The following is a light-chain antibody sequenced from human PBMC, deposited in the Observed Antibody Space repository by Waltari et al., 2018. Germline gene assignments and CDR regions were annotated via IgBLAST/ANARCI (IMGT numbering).Light chain of an antibody. V-gene: IGKV3-20*01. J-gene: IGKJ1*01. CDR2: GSS. Sequence: SPGERAILACRASQSGSRSLAWYQQKPGQAPKLLIYGSSTRATGIPDRFTGSVSGTDFSLTISSLEPEDFAIYFCQHYVRLPATFGQGTKVEIK. CDR1: QSGSRS. CDR3: QHYVRLPAT.